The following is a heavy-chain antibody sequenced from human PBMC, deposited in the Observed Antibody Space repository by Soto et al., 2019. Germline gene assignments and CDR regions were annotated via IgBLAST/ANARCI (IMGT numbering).Heavy chain of an antibody. Sequence: SETLSLTCSFSGGSLSSGVYYWGWIRQHPGKGLEWIGYIYYSGSTYYNTSLKSRVTISVDTSKNQFSLKLSSVTAADTAVYYCARASWYSSSSFDYWGQGTLVTVSS. CDR1: GGSLSSGVYY. D-gene: IGHD6-6*01. J-gene: IGHJ4*02. V-gene: IGHV4-31*03. CDR2: IYYSGST. CDR3: ARASWYSSSSFDY.